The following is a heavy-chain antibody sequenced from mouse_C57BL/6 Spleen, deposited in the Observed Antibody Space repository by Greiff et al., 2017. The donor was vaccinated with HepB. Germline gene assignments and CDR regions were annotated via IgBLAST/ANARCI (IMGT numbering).Heavy chain of an antibody. Sequence: EVKLQESGPELVKPGASVKISCKASGYSFTGYYMNWVKQSPEKSLEWIGEINPSTGGTTYNQKFKAKATLTVDKSSSTAYMQLKSLTSEDSAVYYCARGIYYYGSSWYFDVWGTGTTVTVSS. CDR2: INPSTGGT. CDR3: ARGIYYYGSSWYFDV. V-gene: IGHV1-42*01. D-gene: IGHD1-1*01. J-gene: IGHJ1*03. CDR1: GYSFTGYY.